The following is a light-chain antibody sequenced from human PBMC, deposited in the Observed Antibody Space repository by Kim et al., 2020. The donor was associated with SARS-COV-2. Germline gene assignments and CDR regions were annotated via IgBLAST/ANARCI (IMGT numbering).Light chain of an antibody. CDR1: SGSIASNY. J-gene: IGLJ3*02. CDR2: EDN. Sequence: NFMLTQSPSVSESPGETVTISCTRSSGSIASNYVQWYQQRPGSAPNTVIYEDNQRPSGVPARFSGSIDSSSNSASLTISGLRTEDEADYYCQSYDSSTPCVFGGGTTLTVL. V-gene: IGLV6-57*03. CDR3: QSYDSSTPCV.